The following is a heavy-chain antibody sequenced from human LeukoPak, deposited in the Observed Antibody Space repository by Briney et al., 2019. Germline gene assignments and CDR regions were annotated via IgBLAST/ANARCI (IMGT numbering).Heavy chain of an antibody. J-gene: IGHJ4*02. Sequence: GGSLRLSCVASGFMFPNYWMTWVRQAPGKGLEWVGNIEQDGSGKYYVDSVKGRFTISRDSAKNSLYLQMNSLRAEDTAVYYCARERWDYSIDYWGQGTLVTVSS. CDR2: IEQDGSGK. CDR1: GFMFPNYW. D-gene: IGHD4-11*01. V-gene: IGHV3-7*01. CDR3: ARERWDYSIDY.